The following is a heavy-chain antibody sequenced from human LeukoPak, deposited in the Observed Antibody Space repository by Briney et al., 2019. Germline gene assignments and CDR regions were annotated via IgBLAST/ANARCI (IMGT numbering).Heavy chain of an antibody. CDR3: ARTRWDMYSSSWERIDY. D-gene: IGHD6-13*01. Sequence: GASVKVSCKASGYTFTSYGISWVRQAPGQGLEWMGWISAYNGNTNYAQKLQGRVTMTTDTSTSTAYMELRSLRSDDTAVYYCARTRWDMYSSSWERIDYWGQGTLVTVSS. CDR1: GYTFTSYG. CDR2: ISAYNGNT. J-gene: IGHJ4*02. V-gene: IGHV1-18*01.